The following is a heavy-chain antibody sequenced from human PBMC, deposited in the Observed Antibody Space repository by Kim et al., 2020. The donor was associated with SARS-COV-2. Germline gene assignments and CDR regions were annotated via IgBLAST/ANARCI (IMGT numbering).Heavy chain of an antibody. J-gene: IGHJ3*02. CDR1: GFTFSSYA. D-gene: IGHD3-22*01. Sequence: GGSLRLSCAASGFTFSSYAMHWVRQAPGKGLEWVAVISYDGSNKYYADSVKGRFTISRDNSKNTLYLQMNSLRAEDTAVYYCARDLDYDSSGYHAFDIWGQGTMVTVSS. V-gene: IGHV3-30-3*01. CDR3: ARDLDYDSSGYHAFDI. CDR2: ISYDGSNK.